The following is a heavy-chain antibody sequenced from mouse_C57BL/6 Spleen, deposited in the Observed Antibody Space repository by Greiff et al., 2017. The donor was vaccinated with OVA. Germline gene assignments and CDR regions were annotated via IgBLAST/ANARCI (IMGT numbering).Heavy chain of an antibody. CDR2: IDPSDSYT. D-gene: IGHD1-1*01. CDR1: GYTFTSYW. CDR3: ARGGAYGSSYDWYFDV. J-gene: IGHJ1*03. Sequence: QVQLKQSGAELVRPGTSVKLSCKASGYTFTSYWMHWVKQRPGQGLEWIGVIDPSDSYTNYNQKFKGKATLTVDTSSSTAYMQLSSLTSEDSAVYYCARGGAYGSSYDWYFDVWGTGTTVTVSS. V-gene: IGHV1-59*01.